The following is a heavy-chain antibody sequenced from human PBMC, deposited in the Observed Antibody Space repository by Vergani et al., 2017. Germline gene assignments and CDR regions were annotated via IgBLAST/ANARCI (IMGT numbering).Heavy chain of an antibody. CDR1: GFTFSSYD. CDR2: IGTAGDT. Sequence: EVQLLESGGGLVQPGGSLRLSCAASGFTFSSYDMHWVRQATGKGLEWVSAIGTAGDTYYPGSVKGRFTISRENAKNSLYLQMNSLRAGDTAVYYCARAAQLWLPDYYYYYMDVWGKGTTVTVSS. J-gene: IGHJ6*03. D-gene: IGHD5-18*01. CDR3: ARAAQLWLPDYYYYYMDV. V-gene: IGHV3-13*01.